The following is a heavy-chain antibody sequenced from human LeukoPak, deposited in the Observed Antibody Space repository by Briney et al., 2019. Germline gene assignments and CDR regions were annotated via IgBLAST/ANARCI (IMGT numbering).Heavy chain of an antibody. D-gene: IGHD3-9*01. CDR1: GYTFTGYY. CDR3: ARVRSLRYFDWFSGDGFDY. J-gene: IGHJ4*02. V-gene: IGHV1-2*02. CDR2: INPNSGGT. Sequence: ASVKVSCKASGYTFTGYYMHWVRQAPGQGLEWMGWINPNSGGTNYAQKFQGRVTMTRDTSISTAYMELSRLRSDDTAVYYCARVRSLRYFDWFSGDGFDYWGQGTLVTVSS.